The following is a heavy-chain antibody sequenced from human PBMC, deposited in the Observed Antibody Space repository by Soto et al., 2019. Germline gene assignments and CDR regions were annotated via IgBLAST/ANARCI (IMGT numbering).Heavy chain of an antibody. CDR3: AKEHSTAWRFFDY. V-gene: IGHV3-21*01. J-gene: IGHJ4*02. CDR1: GCNLNNYV. D-gene: IGHD2-21*02. Sequence: GSLRLSCAASGCNLNNYVLNWVRQPPGKGLEWVASIIPNSGYIYYADSVRGRFTLSRDIAKNSLYLQMNSLSAEDTVVYYCAKEHSTAWRFFDYWGQGTLVTVSS. CDR2: IIPNSGYI.